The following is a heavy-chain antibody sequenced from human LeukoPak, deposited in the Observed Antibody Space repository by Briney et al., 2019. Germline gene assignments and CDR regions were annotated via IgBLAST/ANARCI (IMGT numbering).Heavy chain of an antibody. CDR2: IYYNGST. D-gene: IGHD6-19*01. V-gene: IGHV4-39*01. Sequence: SETLSLTCTVSGGSISSSSYYWGWIRQPPGKGLEWIGSIYYNGSTYYNPSLKSRVTMSVDTSKNQFSLKLNSVTAADTAVYYCASQDYSSGWYYFDYWGQGTLVTVSS. J-gene: IGHJ4*02. CDR3: ASQDYSSGWYYFDY. CDR1: GGSISSSSYY.